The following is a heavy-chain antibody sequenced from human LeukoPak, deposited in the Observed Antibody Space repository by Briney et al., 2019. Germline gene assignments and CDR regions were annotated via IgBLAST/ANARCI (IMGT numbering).Heavy chain of an antibody. CDR2: IYYSGST. D-gene: IGHD5-12*01. Sequence: PSETLSLTCAVSGGSIISSNWWSWVRQPPGKGLEWIGSIYYSGSTYYNPSLKSRVNISLDTSENQFSLKLSSVTAADTAVYYCARDLRGSGYDWGQGTLVTVS. V-gene: IGHV4-4*02. J-gene: IGHJ4*02. CDR3: ARDLRGSGYD. CDR1: GGSIISSNW.